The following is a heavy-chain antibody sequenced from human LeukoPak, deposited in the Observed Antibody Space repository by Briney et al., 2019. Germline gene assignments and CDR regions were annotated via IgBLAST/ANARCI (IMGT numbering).Heavy chain of an antibody. CDR1: GGSISSSSYY. Sequence: IPSETLSLTCTVSGGSISSSSYYWGWIRQPPGKGLEWIGSIYYSGSTYYNPSLKSRVTISVDTSKNQFSLKLSSVTAADTAVYYCARLAATGWVPWFDPWGQGTLVTVSS. D-gene: IGHD2-15*01. V-gene: IGHV4-39*01. CDR3: ARLAATGWVPWFDP. CDR2: IYYSGST. J-gene: IGHJ5*02.